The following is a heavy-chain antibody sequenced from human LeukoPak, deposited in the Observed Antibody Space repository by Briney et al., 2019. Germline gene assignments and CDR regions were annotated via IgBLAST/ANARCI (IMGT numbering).Heavy chain of an antibody. CDR1: GFTFSTYS. J-gene: IGHJ4*02. Sequence: GGSLRLSCAASGFTFSTYSMNWVRQAPGKGLEWVSSIFSDSTYIYYADSVKDRFTISRDNARNSLYLQMNSLRAGDTAVYYCARGLPYGSGTSWLKDYWGQGTLVTVSS. D-gene: IGHD3-10*01. CDR3: ARGLPYGSGTSWLKDY. V-gene: IGHV3-21*01. CDR2: IFSDSTYI.